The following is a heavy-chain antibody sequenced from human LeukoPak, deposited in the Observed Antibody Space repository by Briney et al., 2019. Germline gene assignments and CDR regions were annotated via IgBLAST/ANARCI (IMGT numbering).Heavy chain of an antibody. Sequence: SVKVSCHASGRTFRIYAISWVRQAPGQGLEGMGWLSAYNGNTNYGQKLQGRVTMTTDTSTSTAYTELRSLRSDDTAVYYCARGTMVRGVIIQNFDYWGQGTLVTVSS. CDR1: GRTFRIYA. V-gene: IGHV1-18*01. CDR3: ARGTMVRGVIIQNFDY. CDR2: LSAYNGNT. J-gene: IGHJ4*02. D-gene: IGHD3-10*01.